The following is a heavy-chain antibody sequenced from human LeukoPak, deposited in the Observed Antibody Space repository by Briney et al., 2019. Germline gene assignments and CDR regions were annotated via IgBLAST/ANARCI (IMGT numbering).Heavy chain of an antibody. CDR2: IYYGGNT. Sequence: SETLSLTCTVSGGSISSSSYYWGWIRQPPGKGLEWIGNIYYGGNTYYNPSLKSRVTISVDTSKNQFSLKLSSVTAADTAVYYCAGRPELKFDPWGQGTLVTVSS. J-gene: IGHJ5*02. CDR1: GGSISSSSYY. D-gene: IGHD3-10*01. V-gene: IGHV4-39*01. CDR3: AGRPELKFDP.